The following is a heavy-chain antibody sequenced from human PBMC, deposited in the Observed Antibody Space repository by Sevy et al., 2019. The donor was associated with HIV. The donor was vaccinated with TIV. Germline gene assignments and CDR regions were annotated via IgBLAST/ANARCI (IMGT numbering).Heavy chain of an antibody. Sequence: GGSLILSCAASGFTFSDYGMNWFRQAPGRGLEWVAVISYDGSNKYYSDSVKGRFTISRDNSKDTLFLQMNSLRAEDTAVYYCAKVRCRFCSGGSSYYFDNWGQGTLVTVSS. J-gene: IGHJ4*02. CDR2: ISYDGSNK. D-gene: IGHD2-15*01. CDR3: AKVRCRFCSGGSSYYFDN. V-gene: IGHV3-30*18. CDR1: GFTFSDYG.